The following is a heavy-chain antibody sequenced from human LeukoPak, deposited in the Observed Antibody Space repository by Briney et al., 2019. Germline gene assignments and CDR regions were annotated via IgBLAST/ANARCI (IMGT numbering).Heavy chain of an antibody. CDR3: ARAHCSSTSCYIVDP. Sequence: ASVKVSCKASGYTFTSYYMHWVRQAPGQGLEWMGIINPSGGSTSYAQKFQGRVTMTRDTSTSTVYMELSSLRSEDTAVYYCARAHCSSTSCYIVDPWGQGTLATVSS. V-gene: IGHV1-46*01. D-gene: IGHD2-2*02. CDR1: GYTFTSYY. J-gene: IGHJ5*02. CDR2: INPSGGST.